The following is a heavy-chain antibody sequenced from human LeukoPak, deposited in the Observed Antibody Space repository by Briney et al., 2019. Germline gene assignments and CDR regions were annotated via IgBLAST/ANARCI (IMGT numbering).Heavy chain of an antibody. CDR1: GYTFTTYD. Sequence: ASVKVSRKTSGYTFTTYDINWVRQATGQGLEWMGWMNPKSGNSGYAQKFQGRVTMTRDTSISTAYMELSSLTSGDTAVYYCARVYGPIDYWGQGTLDTVSS. D-gene: IGHD2-8*01. J-gene: IGHJ4*02. CDR3: ARVYGPIDY. CDR2: MNPKSGNS. V-gene: IGHV1-8*01.